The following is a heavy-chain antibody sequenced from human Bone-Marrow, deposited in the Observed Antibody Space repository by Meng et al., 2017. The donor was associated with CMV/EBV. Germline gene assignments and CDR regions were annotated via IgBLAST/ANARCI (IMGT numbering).Heavy chain of an antibody. D-gene: IGHD6-19*01. Sequence: SGPTLVQPTETLTLTCTVSGFSLSTTRMGVSWIRQPPGKALEWLAHIFSNDAKSYSTSLKSRLIISKDTSKSQVVLSMTNMDPVDTATYYCARTGSSGWYAVFAIWGQGPMVTCSS. CDR1: GFSLSTTRMG. V-gene: IGHV2-26*01. J-gene: IGHJ3*02. CDR2: IFSNDAK. CDR3: ARTGSSGWYAVFAI.